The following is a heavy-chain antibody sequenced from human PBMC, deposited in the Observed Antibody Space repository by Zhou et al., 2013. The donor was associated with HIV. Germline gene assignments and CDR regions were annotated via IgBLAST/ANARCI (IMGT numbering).Heavy chain of an antibody. J-gene: IGHJ5*02. Sequence: QVQLVQSGAEVKKPGASVKVSCKASGYTFSGYYMHWVRQAPGQGLEWMGWINPKSGGTNYAQKFQGRVTMTRDTSISTVYMELSRLRSDDTAVYYCARDGTSLEEWELEGIKWFDPWGQGTLVTGLL. D-gene: IGHD1-1*01. CDR3: ARDGTSLEEWELEGIKWFDP. CDR2: INPKSGGT. CDR1: GYTFSGYY. V-gene: IGHV1-2*02.